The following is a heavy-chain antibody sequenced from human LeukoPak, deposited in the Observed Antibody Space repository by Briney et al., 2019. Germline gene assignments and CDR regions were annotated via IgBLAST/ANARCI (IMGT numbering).Heavy chain of an antibody. Sequence: GGSLRLSCAASGFTFSCYAMSWVRQAPGKGLEWVSAISGSGGSTYYADSVKGRFTISRDNSKNTLYLQMNSLRAEDTAVYYCAKDKIGLRFLEWSYLFDYWGQGTLVTVSS. V-gene: IGHV3-23*01. CDR3: AKDKIGLRFLEWSYLFDY. CDR2: ISGSGGST. J-gene: IGHJ4*02. D-gene: IGHD3-3*01. CDR1: GFTFSCYA.